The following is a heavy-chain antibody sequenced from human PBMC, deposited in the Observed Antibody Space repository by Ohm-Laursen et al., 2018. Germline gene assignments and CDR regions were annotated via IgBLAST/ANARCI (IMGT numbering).Heavy chain of an antibody. CDR1: GFTFDDFA. Sequence: SLRLSCAASGFTFDDFAMHWVRQRPGKGMEWVSSLSWHSGNSNYADSAKGRFTISRDNAKNFLYLHMDSLRADDTALYFCARDKSSNYYDNAIDHWGQGTLVTVSS. J-gene: IGHJ4*02. V-gene: IGHV3-9*01. D-gene: IGHD3-3*01. CDR2: LSWHSGNS. CDR3: ARDKSSNYYDNAIDH.